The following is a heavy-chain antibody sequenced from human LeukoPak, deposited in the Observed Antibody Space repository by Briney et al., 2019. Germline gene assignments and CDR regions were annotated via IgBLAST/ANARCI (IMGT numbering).Heavy chain of an antibody. Sequence: SETLPLTCTVSGGSISSSIYYWGWIRQPPGKGLEWIGSIYYNANTYYNPSLKSRITISVDTSKNQFSLRLSSVTAADTAVYYCARDGSGWYFDYWGQGTLVTVSS. CDR3: ARDGSGWYFDY. J-gene: IGHJ4*02. CDR2: IYYNANT. D-gene: IGHD6-19*01. V-gene: IGHV4-39*07. CDR1: GGSISSSIYY.